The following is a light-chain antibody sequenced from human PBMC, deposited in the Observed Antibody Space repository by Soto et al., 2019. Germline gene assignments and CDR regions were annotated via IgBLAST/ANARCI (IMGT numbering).Light chain of an antibody. J-gene: IGKJ4*01. Sequence: DIQLTQSPSFLSASVGDRVTITCRASQGISSYLAWYQQXXXKAPKLLIYAASTLQSGVPSRFSGSGSGTEFTLTISSLQPEDFATYYCQQLNSQLTFGGGTKVEIK. CDR2: AAS. CDR1: QGISSY. CDR3: QQLNSQLT. V-gene: IGKV1-9*01.